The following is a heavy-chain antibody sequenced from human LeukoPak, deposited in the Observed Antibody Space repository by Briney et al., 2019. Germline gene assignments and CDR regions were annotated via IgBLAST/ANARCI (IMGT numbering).Heavy chain of an antibody. D-gene: IGHD1-1*01. CDR1: GFTLSSYW. Sequence: PGGSLRLSCAASGFTLSSYWMSWVRQAPGKGLERVANIKQDGSETNYVDSLKGRFTISRDNAKNSLYLQMNSLRVEDTAVYYCATDRDWTLLDYWGQGTPVTVSS. CDR2: IKQDGSET. J-gene: IGHJ4*02. V-gene: IGHV3-7*01. CDR3: ATDRDWTLLDY.